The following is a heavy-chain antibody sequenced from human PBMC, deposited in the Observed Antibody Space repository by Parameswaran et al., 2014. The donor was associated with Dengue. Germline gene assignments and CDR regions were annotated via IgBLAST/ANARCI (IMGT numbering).Heavy chain of an antibody. D-gene: IGHD1-26*01. J-gene: IGHJ3*02. Sequence: WIRQPPGKGLEWIGEIYPSGSTNYNPSLKSRVTISVDKSKNQFSLKLSSVTAADTAVYYCARDSSIVGALGAFDIWGQGTMVTVSS. V-gene: IGHV4-4*02. CDR2: IYPSGST. CDR3: ARDSSIVGALGAFDI.